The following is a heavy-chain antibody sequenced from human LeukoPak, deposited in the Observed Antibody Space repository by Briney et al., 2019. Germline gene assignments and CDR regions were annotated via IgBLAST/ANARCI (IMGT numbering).Heavy chain of an antibody. CDR1: GGSISSYY. D-gene: IGHD3-3*01. CDR2: IYTSGST. CDR3: ARGRGYDFWSGYYTDHDAFDI. J-gene: IGHJ3*02. V-gene: IGHV4-4*07. Sequence: SETLSLTCTVSGGSISSYYWSWIRQPAGKGLEWIGRIYTSGSTNYNPSLKGRVTMSVDTSKNQFSLKLSSVTAADTAVYYCARGRGYDFWSGYYTDHDAFDIWGQGTMVTVSS.